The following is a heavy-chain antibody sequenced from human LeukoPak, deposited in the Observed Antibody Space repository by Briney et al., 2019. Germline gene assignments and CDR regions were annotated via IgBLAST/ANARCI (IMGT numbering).Heavy chain of an antibody. D-gene: IGHD2-21*01. Sequence: PAASVNVSCKASGYTFTSYGISWVRQAPGQGLEWMGWISPYNGNTNYAPKLQGRLTMTTDTSKSTVYMELRSLRADDTAVYYCARDRQCGYWGQGTLVTVSS. CDR3: ARDRQCGY. J-gene: IGHJ4*02. CDR2: ISPYNGNT. CDR1: GYTFTSYG. V-gene: IGHV1-18*01.